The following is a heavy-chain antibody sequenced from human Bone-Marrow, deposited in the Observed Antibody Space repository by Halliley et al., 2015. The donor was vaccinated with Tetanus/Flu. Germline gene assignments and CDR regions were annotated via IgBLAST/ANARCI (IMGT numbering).Heavy chain of an antibody. J-gene: IGHJ4*02. CDR2: IYPGGSNT. CDR3: ARRIAVANTGHYFDY. CDR1: GYTFTSYW. Sequence: QLVQSGAEVKKPGESLKISCKGSGYTFTSYWIVWVRQMPGRGLEWMGIIYPGGSNTRYSPSFQGHVTISADGSITTAYLQWSSLQAADTAVYYCARRIAVANTGHYFDYWGQGTLVTVSS. D-gene: IGHD6-19*01. V-gene: IGHV5-51*03.